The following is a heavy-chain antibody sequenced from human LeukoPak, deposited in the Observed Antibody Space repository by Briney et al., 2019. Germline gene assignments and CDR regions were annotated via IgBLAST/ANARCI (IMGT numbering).Heavy chain of an antibody. CDR2: ISSSSSYI. CDR1: GFTFSIYA. Sequence: GGSLRLSCAASGFTFSIYAMNWVRQAPGKGLEWVSSISSSSSYIYYADSMKGRFTISRDDAKNSLYLQMSSPRAEDTAVYYCARGTDITATGSDFWGQGTLVTVSS. D-gene: IGHD6-13*01. J-gene: IGHJ4*02. V-gene: IGHV3-21*01. CDR3: ARGTDITATGSDF.